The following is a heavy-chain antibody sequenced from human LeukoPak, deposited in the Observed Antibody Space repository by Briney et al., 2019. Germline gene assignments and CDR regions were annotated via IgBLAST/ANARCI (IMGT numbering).Heavy chain of an antibody. CDR2: INHSGST. CDR1: GGSFSGYS. D-gene: IGHD5-24*01. V-gene: IGHV4-34*01. Sequence: SETLSLTCAVYGGSFSGYSWNWIRQPPGKGLEWIGEINHSGSTNYNPSLKSRVTISVDTSKNQFSLKVSSVTAADTAVYYCARRRWPRYCFDYWGQGTLVTVSS. J-gene: IGHJ4*02. CDR3: ARRRWPRYCFDY.